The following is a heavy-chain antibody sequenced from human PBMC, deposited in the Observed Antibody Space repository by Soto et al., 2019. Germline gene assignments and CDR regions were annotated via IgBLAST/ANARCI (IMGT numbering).Heavy chain of an antibody. CDR2: ISGSGGST. CDR3: AKHSDERDYDFWSGYYTPYYFDY. V-gene: IGHV3-23*01. Sequence: PGGSLRLSCAASGFTFSSYAMSWGRQAPGKGLEWDSAISGSGGSTYYADSVKGRFTISRDNSKNTLYLQMNSLRAEDTAVYYCAKHSDERDYDFWSGYYTPYYFDYWGQGTQVTVSS. J-gene: IGHJ4*02. CDR1: GFTFSSYA. D-gene: IGHD3-3*01.